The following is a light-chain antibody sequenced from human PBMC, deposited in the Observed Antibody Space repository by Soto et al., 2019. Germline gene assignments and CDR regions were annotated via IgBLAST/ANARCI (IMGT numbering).Light chain of an antibody. CDR3: QLYVIYSRT. CDR1: QSISSW. CDR2: KAS. Sequence: LCGGKEDRVRMTPLASQSISSWLAWYQQKPGKAPKLLIYKASTLKSGVPSRFSCIGSGTEFTLTICSLQPADFPIYYCQLYVIYSRTFAQGTKVDIK. J-gene: IGKJ1*01. V-gene: IGKV1-5*03.